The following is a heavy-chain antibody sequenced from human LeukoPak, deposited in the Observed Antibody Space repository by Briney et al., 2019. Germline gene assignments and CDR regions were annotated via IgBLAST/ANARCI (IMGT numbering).Heavy chain of an antibody. V-gene: IGHV3-23*01. J-gene: IGHJ4*02. CDR3: AKDLLYYYDSSGYYSSLLEDDY. CDR2: ISGSGGST. Sequence: GGSLRLSCAASGFTFSSYAMSWVRQAPGKGLDWVSAISGSGGSTYYADSVKGRLTISRDNSKNTMYLQMNSLRAEDTAVYYCAKDLLYYYDSSGYYSSLLEDDYWGQGTLVTVSS. D-gene: IGHD3-22*01. CDR1: GFTFSSYA.